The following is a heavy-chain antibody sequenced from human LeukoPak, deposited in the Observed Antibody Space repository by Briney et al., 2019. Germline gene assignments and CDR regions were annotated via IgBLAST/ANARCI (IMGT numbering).Heavy chain of an antibody. CDR2: ISPTGDII. CDR1: GFTFGVYY. V-gene: IGHV3-11*04. J-gene: IGHJ6*03. D-gene: IGHD6-13*01. CDR3: ARDLSIAAAGYYYYYYMDV. Sequence: SGGSLRLSCAASGFTFGVYYMTWIRQAPGRGLEPLSFISPTGDIIKYVDSVKGRFTISRDNAKSSMYLEMNSLRAEDTAVYYCARDLSIAAAGYYYYYYMDVWGKGTTVTVSS.